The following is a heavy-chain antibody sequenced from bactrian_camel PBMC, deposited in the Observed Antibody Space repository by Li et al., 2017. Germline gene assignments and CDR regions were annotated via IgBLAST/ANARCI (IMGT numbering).Heavy chain of an antibody. Sequence: HVQLVESGGGLVQAGTTLRLSCTVSGFPVAERDMVWYRRVPGDECRVVSSFSRTGSPYFADAVKGRFAISQDNAKNTVYLEMHSLKPEDTAAYYCAAEPTSIPPSRYAAEYRRPCWGQGTQVTVS. CDR2: FSRTGSP. J-gene: IGHJ4*01. D-gene: IGHD1*01. CDR1: GFPVAERD. CDR3: AAEPTSIPPSRYAAEYRRPC. V-gene: IGHV3S63*01.